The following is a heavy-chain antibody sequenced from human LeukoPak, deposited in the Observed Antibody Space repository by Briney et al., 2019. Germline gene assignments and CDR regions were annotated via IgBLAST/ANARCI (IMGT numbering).Heavy chain of an antibody. V-gene: IGHV3-74*01. D-gene: IGHD2-8*01. Sequence: PGGSLRLSCAASGFTFTTYWMHWVRQAPGKGLVWVSRMNSDGSDTTYADSVKGRFTISRDNAKNTLYLQMNSLRAEDTAVYYCARGTNGIWSFDYWGQGTLVTVSS. CDR3: ARGTNGIWSFDY. CDR2: MNSDGSDT. J-gene: IGHJ4*02. CDR1: GFTFTTYW.